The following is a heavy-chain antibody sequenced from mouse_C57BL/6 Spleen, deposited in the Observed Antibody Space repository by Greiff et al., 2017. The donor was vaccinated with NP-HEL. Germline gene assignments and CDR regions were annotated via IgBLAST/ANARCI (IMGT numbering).Heavy chain of an antibody. CDR3: ARWELGREYYFDY. D-gene: IGHD4-1*01. Sequence: QVQLQQPGAELVKPGASVKLSCKASGYTFTSYWMHWVKQRPGQGLEWIGMIHPNSGSTNYNEKFKSKATLTVDKSSSTAYMQLSSLTSEDSAVYYGARWELGREYYFDYWGQGTTLTVSS. CDR2: IHPNSGST. V-gene: IGHV1-64*01. J-gene: IGHJ2*01. CDR1: GYTFTSYW.